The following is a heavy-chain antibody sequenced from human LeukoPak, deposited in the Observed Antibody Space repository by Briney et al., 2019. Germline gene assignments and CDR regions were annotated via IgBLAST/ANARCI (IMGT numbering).Heavy chain of an antibody. CDR2: IYSGGST. D-gene: IGHD5-12*01. Sequence: GGSLRLSCAASGFTVSSNYMSWVRQAPGKGLEWVSVIYSGGSTYYADSVKGRFTISRDNSKNTLYLQMNSLRAEDTAVYYCARGQGYSGYADHYYYGMDVWGKGTTVTVSS. CDR1: GFTVSSNY. V-gene: IGHV3-53*01. CDR3: ARGQGYSGYADHYYYGMDV. J-gene: IGHJ6*04.